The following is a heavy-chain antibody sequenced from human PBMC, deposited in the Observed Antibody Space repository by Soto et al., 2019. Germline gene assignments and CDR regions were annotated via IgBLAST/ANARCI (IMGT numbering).Heavy chain of an antibody. CDR2: IYATGTT. D-gene: IGHD1-1*01. Sequence: SETLSLTCTVSGASISGFYWSWIRKSAGKGLEWIGRIYATGTTDYNPSLKSRVMMSVDTSKKQFSLKLRSVTAADTAVYYCARDGTKTLRDWFDPWGQGISVTVSS. CDR3: ARDGTKTLRDWFDP. J-gene: IGHJ5*02. CDR1: GASISGFY. V-gene: IGHV4-4*07.